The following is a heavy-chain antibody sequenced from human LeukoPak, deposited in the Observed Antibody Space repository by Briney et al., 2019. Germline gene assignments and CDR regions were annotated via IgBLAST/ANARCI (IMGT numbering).Heavy chain of an antibody. D-gene: IGHD3-22*01. CDR2: FYYSGST. J-gene: IGHJ4*02. CDR1: GGSISSYY. CDR3: ARRDGSGYYGYYFDY. V-gene: IGHV4-59*01. Sequence: PSETLSVTCTVSGGSISSYYWSWIRQPPGKGLKWIGVFYYSGSTNYNPSLKSRVTISVDTSKNQFSLKLSSVTAADTAVYYCARRDGSGYYGYYFDYWGQGTLVTVSS.